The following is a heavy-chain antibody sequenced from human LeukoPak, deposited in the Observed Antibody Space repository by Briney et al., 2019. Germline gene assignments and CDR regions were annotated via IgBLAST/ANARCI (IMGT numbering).Heavy chain of an antibody. D-gene: IGHD3-10*01. J-gene: IGHJ4*02. Sequence: SVKVSCKASGGTSSSHAISWVRQAPGQGLEWMGGIIPLFDRPNYAQKFQGRLTITTDESTSTAYMELSSLRSEDTAVYYCAREVTMVRGVIRYWGQGTLVTVSS. CDR2: IIPLFDRP. V-gene: IGHV1-69*05. CDR3: AREVTMVRGVIRY. CDR1: GGTSSSHA.